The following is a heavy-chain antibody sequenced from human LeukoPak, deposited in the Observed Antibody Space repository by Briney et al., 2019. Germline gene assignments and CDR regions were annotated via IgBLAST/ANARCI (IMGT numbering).Heavy chain of an antibody. CDR1: GFTFRSYW. CDR3: ARDSRTWYVGEEDAYGMDV. J-gene: IGHJ6*02. CDR2: IKQDGSDK. D-gene: IGHD6-13*01. V-gene: IGHV3-7*01. Sequence: GGSLRLSCAASGFTFRSYWMSWVRQAPGKGLEWVANIKQDGSDKYYVDSVKGRFTISRDNAKNPLYLQMNSLRAEDTAVYYCARDSRTWYVGEEDAYGMDVWGQGTTVTVSS.